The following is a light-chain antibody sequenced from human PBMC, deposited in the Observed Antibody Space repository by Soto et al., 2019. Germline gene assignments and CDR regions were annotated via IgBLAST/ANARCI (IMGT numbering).Light chain of an antibody. V-gene: IGLV2-14*01. CDR3: SLYTTSSTPSYV. Sequence: QSVLPQPASVSGSPGQSITISCTGTSFDVDDYNSVSWYQQPPGKAPKLIIYEVNNRPSGVSNRFSGSNSDNTASLTISGLQAEDEADYYCSLYTTSSTPSYVFGTGTKVT. J-gene: IGLJ1*01. CDR2: EVN. CDR1: SFDVDDYNS.